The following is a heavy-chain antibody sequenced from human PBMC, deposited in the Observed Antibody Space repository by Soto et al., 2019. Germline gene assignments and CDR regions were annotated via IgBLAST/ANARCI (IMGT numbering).Heavy chain of an antibody. CDR3: ARFGKYNYYYGMDV. D-gene: IGHD3-10*01. CDR2: IYSGGST. J-gene: IGHJ6*02. CDR1: GFTVSSNY. V-gene: IGHV3-66*01. Sequence: GGSLRLSCAASGFTVSSNYMSWVRQAPGKGLEWVSVIYSGGSTYYADSVKGRFTISRDNSKNTLYLQMNSLRAEDTAVYYCARFGKYNYYYGMDVWGQGTKVTVSS.